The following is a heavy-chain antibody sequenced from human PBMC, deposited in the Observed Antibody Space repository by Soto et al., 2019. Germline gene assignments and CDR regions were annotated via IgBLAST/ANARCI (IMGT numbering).Heavy chain of an antibody. D-gene: IGHD3-9*01. CDR2: INWNGGST. V-gene: IGHV3-20*04. CDR3: ARMPILAEGDY. J-gene: IGHJ4*02. CDR1: GFTFDDYG. Sequence: EGQLVESGGGVVRPGGSLRLSCAASGFTFDDYGMSWVRQAPGKGLEWGSGINWNGGSTGYADSVKGRFTISRDNAKNSLYLHMHSLRAEDTSLYYCARMPILAEGDYWGQGTLVTVSS.